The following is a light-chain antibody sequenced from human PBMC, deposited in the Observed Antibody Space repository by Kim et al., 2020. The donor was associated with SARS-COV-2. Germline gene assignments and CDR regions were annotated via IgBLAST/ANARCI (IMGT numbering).Light chain of an antibody. V-gene: IGKV1-27*01. J-gene: IGKJ1*01. Sequence: DIQMTQSPSSLSASVGDRVTITCRASQGIGSYLAWYEQKPGKVPKLLIYAASTLQPGVPSRFSGSGSGTDFTLTISSLQPEDVATYYCQKYNSAPWTFGQGTKVDIK. CDR1: QGIGSY. CDR3: QKYNSAPWT. CDR2: AAS.